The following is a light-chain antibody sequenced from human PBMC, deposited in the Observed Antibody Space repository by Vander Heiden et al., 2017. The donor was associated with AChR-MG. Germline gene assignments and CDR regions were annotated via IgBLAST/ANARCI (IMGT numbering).Light chain of an antibody. CDR3: QHENNWPHL. V-gene: IGKV3-15*01. CDR1: QSVSSN. J-gene: IGKJ3*01. CDR2: GAS. Sequence: EIVMTQSPATLSVSPGERATLSCRASQSVSSNLAWYQQKPGQAPRLLIYGASTRATGIPARFSGSGSGTEFTLTISSLQSEDFAVYYCQHENNWPHLFGHGTKVDIK.